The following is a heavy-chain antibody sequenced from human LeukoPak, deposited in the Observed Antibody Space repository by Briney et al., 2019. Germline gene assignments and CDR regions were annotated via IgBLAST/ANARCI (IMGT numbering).Heavy chain of an antibody. V-gene: IGHV3-23*01. CDR2: ISGSGGST. D-gene: IGHD2-21*02. Sequence: GGSLRLSCAASGFTFSSYAMSWVRQAPGKGLEWVSAISGSGGSTYYADSVKGRFTIYRDNSKNTLYLQMNSLRAEDTAVYYCAKDHDVVVVTATDYWGQGTLVTVSS. J-gene: IGHJ4*02. CDR3: AKDHDVVVVTATDY. CDR1: GFTFSSYA.